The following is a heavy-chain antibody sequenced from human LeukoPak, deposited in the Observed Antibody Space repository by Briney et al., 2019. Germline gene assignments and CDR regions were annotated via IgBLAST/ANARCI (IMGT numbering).Heavy chain of an antibody. CDR2: IIPIFGIA. J-gene: IGHJ4*02. V-gene: IGHV1-69*04. CDR3: ARADGYNLDY. D-gene: IGHD5-24*01. CDR1: GGTFSSYA. Sequence: GASVKVSCKASGGTFSSYAISWVRQAPGQGLEWMGRIIPIFGIANYAQKFQGRVTITADKSTSTAYMELSGLRSEDTAVYYCARADGYNLDYWGQGTLVTVSS.